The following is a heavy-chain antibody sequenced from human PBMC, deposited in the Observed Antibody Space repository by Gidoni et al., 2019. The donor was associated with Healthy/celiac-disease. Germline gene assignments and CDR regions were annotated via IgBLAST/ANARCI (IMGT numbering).Heavy chain of an antibody. V-gene: IGHV3-7*03. CDR2: IKQDGSEK. CDR3: ARGLGFYYYYGMDV. Sequence: EVQLVESGGGLVQPGGALRLSCAASGFPFSSYWMIWVRQAPGKGREWVANIKQDGSEKYYVDSVKGRFTISRDNAKNSLYLQRNSLRAEDTAVYYCARGLGFYYYYGMDVWGQGTTVTVSS. J-gene: IGHJ6*02. CDR1: GFPFSSYW.